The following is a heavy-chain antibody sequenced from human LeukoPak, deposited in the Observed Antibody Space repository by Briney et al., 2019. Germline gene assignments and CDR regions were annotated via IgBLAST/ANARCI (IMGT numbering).Heavy chain of an antibody. CDR3: ASHSGSPRHFDY. J-gene: IGHJ4*02. V-gene: IGHV3-72*01. CDR2: IRNIANSHTT. Sequence: GGSLKLSCLVSGFTFSDHYMDWVRQAPGKGLEWVGRIRNIANSHTTEYAASVKGRFTVSRDDSKNSLYLQMNSLKTEDTAVYYCASHSGSPRHFDYRAQGALVTVSS. CDR1: GFTFSDHY. D-gene: IGHD1-26*01.